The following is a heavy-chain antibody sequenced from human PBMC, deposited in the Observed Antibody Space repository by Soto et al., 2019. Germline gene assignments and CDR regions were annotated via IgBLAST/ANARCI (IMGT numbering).Heavy chain of an antibody. CDR2: IIPIFGTA. CDR3: ARGHLGVYDSSGYADY. D-gene: IGHD3-22*01. Sequence: SVKVSCKASGGTFSSYAISWVRQAPGQGLEWMGGIIPIFGTANYAQKFQGRVTITADESTSTAYMELSSLRSEDTAVYYCARGHLGVYDSSGYADYWGQGTLVTVSS. CDR1: GGTFSSYA. J-gene: IGHJ4*02. V-gene: IGHV1-69*13.